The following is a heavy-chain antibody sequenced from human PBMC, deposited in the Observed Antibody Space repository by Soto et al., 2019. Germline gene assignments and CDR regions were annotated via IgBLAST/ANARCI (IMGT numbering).Heavy chain of an antibody. V-gene: IGHV3-23*01. CDR2: ITGTGDTT. D-gene: IGHD1-20*01. CDR3: AKQYNWTPDDP. J-gene: IGHJ5*02. CDR1: GFTLSSYA. Sequence: GGSLRLSCTASGFTLSSYAMAWVRQAPGKGLEWVSAITGTGDTTYYADSVKGRFTVSRDNSKNTLFLQMSTLRAEDTAIYYCAKQYNWTPDDPWGQGTLVTVS.